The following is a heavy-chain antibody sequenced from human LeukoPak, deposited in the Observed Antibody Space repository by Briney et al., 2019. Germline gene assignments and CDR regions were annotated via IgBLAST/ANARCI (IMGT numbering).Heavy chain of an antibody. D-gene: IGHD3-10*01. J-gene: IGHJ3*02. V-gene: IGHV5-51*01. CDR3: ARPIYGSGSYRLGDAFDI. CDR1: GYRFTSYW. CDR2: IYPGDSDT. Sequence: GESRKISCKAPGYRFTSYWSAWLRQLPGKGREGMGIIYPGDSDTRYSPSFQSQVTISADKSISTAYLQWSSLKASVTAMYYGARPIYGSGSYRLGDAFDIWGQGTMVTVSS.